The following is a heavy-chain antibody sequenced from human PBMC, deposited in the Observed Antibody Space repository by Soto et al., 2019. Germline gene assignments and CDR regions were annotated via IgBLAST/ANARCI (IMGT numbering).Heavy chain of an antibody. CDR3: TRDMFPEPAAPRGRFDP. CDR1: GGSISSGHYY. D-gene: IGHD2-2*01. CDR2: ISYSGNT. Sequence: PSETLSLTCTVSGGSISSGHYYWSWIRQPPGKGLEWIGFISYSGNTYYSASLKSRVTISVDTSKNQFSLNLSFVTAADTAVYYCTRDMFPEPAAPRGRFDPWGQGTLVTVS. V-gene: IGHV4-30-4*01. J-gene: IGHJ5*02.